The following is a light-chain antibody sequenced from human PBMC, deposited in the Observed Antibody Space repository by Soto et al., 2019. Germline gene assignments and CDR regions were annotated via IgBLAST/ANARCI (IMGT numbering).Light chain of an antibody. Sequence: QSVLTQPPSASGSPVQSVTISCTGTNNDIGGYTYFSWYQQLPSKSPKLMIDEVNKRPSGIPDRFSGSKSGNTASLTVSGLQPEDEAEYLCGSDSRSXNYVVGRGTKVXV. V-gene: IGLV2-8*01. CDR1: NNDIGGYTY. J-gene: IGLJ1*01. CDR2: EVN. CDR3: GSDSRSXNYV.